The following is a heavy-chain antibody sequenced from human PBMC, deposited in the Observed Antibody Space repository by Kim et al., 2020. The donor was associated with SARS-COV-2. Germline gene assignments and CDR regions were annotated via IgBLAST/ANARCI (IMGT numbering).Heavy chain of an antibody. Sequence: GESLKISCKGSGYSFTSYWIGWVRQMPGKGLEWMGIIYPGDSDTRYSPSFQGQVTISADKSISTAYLQWSSLKASDTAMYYCARQGTIGYCSGGSCPGLNWFDPWGQGTLVTVSS. CDR1: GYSFTSYW. V-gene: IGHV5-51*01. D-gene: IGHD2-15*01. CDR3: ARQGTIGYCSGGSCPGLNWFDP. CDR2: IYPGDSDT. J-gene: IGHJ5*02.